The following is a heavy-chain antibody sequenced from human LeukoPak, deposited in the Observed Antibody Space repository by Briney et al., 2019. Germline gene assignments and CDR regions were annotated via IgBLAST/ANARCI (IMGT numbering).Heavy chain of an antibody. V-gene: IGHV4-31*03. CDR3: ARTTTYYDYVWGSYSADRTKTEGLNFDY. CDR2: IYYSGST. D-gene: IGHD3-16*01. CDR1: VGSISRGGYY. Sequence: SETLSLTCTVSVGSISRGGYYWSWIRQHPGQGLGWIGYIYYSGSTYYNPSLKSRVTISVDTSKNQFSLKLSSVTAADTAVYYCARTTTYYDYVWGSYSADRTKTEGLNFDYWGQGTLVTVSS. J-gene: IGHJ4*02.